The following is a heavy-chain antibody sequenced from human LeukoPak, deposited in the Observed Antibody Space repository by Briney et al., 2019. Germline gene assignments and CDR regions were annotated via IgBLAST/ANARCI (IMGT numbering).Heavy chain of an antibody. CDR2: INHSGST. CDR3: AADASTLEWSDR. D-gene: IGHD3-3*01. Sequence: PSETLSLTCTVSGGSISSYYWSWIRQPPGKGLEWIGEINHSGSTNYNPSLKSRVTISVDTSKNQFSLKLSSVTAADTAVYYCAADASTLEWSDRWGQGTLVTVSS. CDR1: GGSISSYY. J-gene: IGHJ5*02. V-gene: IGHV4-34*01.